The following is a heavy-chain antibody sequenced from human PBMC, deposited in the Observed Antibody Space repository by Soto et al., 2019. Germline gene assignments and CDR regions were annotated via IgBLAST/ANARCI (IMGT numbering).Heavy chain of an antibody. CDR1: GYSFTTYW. CDR2: IDPSDSYT. J-gene: IGHJ4*02. V-gene: IGHV5-10-1*01. CDR3: ARHVVTFGGDDY. Sequence: EVQLVQSGAEVKKPGESLRISCKGSGYSFTTYWISWVRQMPGKGLEWMGRIDPSDSYTNYSPSSQGHVMISADKSISTAYLQWSSLRASDTAMYYCARHVVTFGGDDYWGQGTLVTVSS. D-gene: IGHD3-16*01.